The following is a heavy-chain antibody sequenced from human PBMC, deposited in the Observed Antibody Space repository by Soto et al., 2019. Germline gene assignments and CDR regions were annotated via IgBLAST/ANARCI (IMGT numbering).Heavy chain of an antibody. CDR2: ISYDGNNK. J-gene: IGHJ6*04. V-gene: IGHV3-30*18. Sequence: QVQLVESGGGVVQPGRSLRLSCVASGFTFSSYGMHWVRQRPGKGPQWVAVISYDGNNKYYADSVKGRFTISRDNSKNAVDLPMSCLSAGDTAVYYCAKASIGGGQDYHYGMEVWGKGSTVTVSS. D-gene: IGHD2-21*01. CDR1: GFTFSSYG. CDR3: AKASIGGGQDYHYGMEV.